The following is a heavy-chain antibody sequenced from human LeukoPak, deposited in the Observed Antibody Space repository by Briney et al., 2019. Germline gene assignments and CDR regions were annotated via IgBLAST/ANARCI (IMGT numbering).Heavy chain of an antibody. CDR2: IYHSGST. CDR1: GYSISSGFY. CDR3: ARDHSSARNFKWFDP. V-gene: IGHV4-38-2*02. J-gene: IGHJ5*02. Sequence: SETLSVTCTVSGYSISSGFYWGWIRQPPGKGLEWIGSIYHSGSTNYNPSLKSRVTISVDTSKNQISLKVRSVTAADTAVYYCARDHSSARNFKWFDPWGQGSLVTVSS. D-gene: IGHD6-19*01.